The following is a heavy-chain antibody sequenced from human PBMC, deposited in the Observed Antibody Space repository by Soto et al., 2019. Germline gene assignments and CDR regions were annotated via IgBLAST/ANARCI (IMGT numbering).Heavy chain of an antibody. CDR2: IHHSGST. Sequence: PSETLSLTCSVSGDSISGGDYYWSWIRQPPGEALEWIGHIHHSGSTNYNPSLRNRVTVSVDKSKNHFSLKLNSVTAADTAVYYCAAHRGSTYGPLDYWGQGILVTVS. CDR1: GDSISGGDYY. V-gene: IGHV4-30-4*01. CDR3: AAHRGSTYGPLDY. J-gene: IGHJ4*02. D-gene: IGHD5-18*01.